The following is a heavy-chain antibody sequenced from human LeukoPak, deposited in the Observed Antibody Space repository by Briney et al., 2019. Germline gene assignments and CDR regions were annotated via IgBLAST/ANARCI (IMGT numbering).Heavy chain of an antibody. Sequence: ASVKVSCKASGYTFTGYYMHWVRQAPGQGLEWVGWINPKNGGSNYAQKFQGRVTMTRDTSISTAYMELSRLRSDDTAVYYCARERLLSGWGQGTLVTVSS. D-gene: IGHD2/OR15-2a*01. J-gene: IGHJ4*02. CDR2: INPKNGGS. CDR3: ARERLLSG. V-gene: IGHV1-2*02. CDR1: GYTFTGYY.